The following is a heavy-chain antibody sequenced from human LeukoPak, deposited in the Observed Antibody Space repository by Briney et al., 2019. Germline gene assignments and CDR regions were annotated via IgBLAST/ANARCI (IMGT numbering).Heavy chain of an antibody. J-gene: IGHJ4*02. V-gene: IGHV1-2*02. CDR2: INHNSVGT. CDR3: APRQDYSGSYYSTY. Sequence: ASVKLSCKASGYTLTRYYMHWVRQAPGQRLEWMGWINHNSVGTNYAQKFQGRVTMPRDTSLSTAYMQLSSLRSDPTPVYYCAPRQDYSGSYYSTYWSQATLATVS. CDR1: GYTLTRYY. D-gene: IGHD1-26*01.